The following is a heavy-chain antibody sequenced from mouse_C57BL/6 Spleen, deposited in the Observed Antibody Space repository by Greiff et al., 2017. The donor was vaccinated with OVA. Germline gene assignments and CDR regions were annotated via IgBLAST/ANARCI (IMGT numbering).Heavy chain of an antibody. J-gene: IGHJ1*03. Sequence: VQLQQPGAELVRPGSSVKLSCKASGYTFTSYWMHWVKQRPIQGLEWIGNIDPSDSETNYNQKFKDKATLTVDKSSSTAYMQLSSLTSEDSAVYYCARPGTGYFDVWGTGTTVTVSS. CDR1: GYTFTSYW. CDR3: ARPGTGYFDV. D-gene: IGHD4-1*01. CDR2: IDPSDSET. V-gene: IGHV1-52*01.